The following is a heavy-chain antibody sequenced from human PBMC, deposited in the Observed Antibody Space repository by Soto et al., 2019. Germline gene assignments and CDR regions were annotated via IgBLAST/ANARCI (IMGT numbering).Heavy chain of an antibody. CDR3: TRLSDFWSGYPYYYYGMDV. D-gene: IGHD3-3*01. V-gene: IGHV3-49*04. J-gene: IGHJ6*04. CDR1: GFTFGDYA. CDR2: IRSKAYGGTT. Sequence: GGSLRLSCTASGFTFGDYAMSWVRQAPGKGLEWVGFIRSKAYGGTTEYAASVKGRFTISRDDSKSIAYLQMNSLKTEDTAVYYCTRLSDFWSGYPYYYYGMDVWGKGTTVTVSS.